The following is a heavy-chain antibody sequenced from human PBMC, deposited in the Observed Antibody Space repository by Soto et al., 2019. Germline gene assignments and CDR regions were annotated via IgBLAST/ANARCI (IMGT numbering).Heavy chain of an antibody. CDR3: ARGEMATIGYYFDY. Sequence: SETLSLTCTVSGGSISSGGYYWSWIRQHPGKGLEWIWYIYYSGSTYYNPSLKSRVTISVDTSKNQFSLKLSSGTAADTAVYYCARGEMATIGYYFDYWGQGTLVTVSS. V-gene: IGHV4-31*03. CDR1: GGSISSGGYY. D-gene: IGHD5-12*01. CDR2: IYYSGST. J-gene: IGHJ4*02.